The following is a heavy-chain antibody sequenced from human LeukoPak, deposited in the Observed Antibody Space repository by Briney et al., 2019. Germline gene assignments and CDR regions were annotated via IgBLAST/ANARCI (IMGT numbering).Heavy chain of an antibody. V-gene: IGHV1-2*02. J-gene: IGHJ4*02. CDR1: GYTFTNYG. Sequence: ASVKVSCKTSGYTFTNYGISWVRQAPGQGLEWMGGINPNSGGTNYAQKFQGRVTMTRDTSISTAYMEVSSLRSDDTAVYYCASGFGGSGSLTKIFDYWGQGTLVTVSS. CDR2: INPNSGGT. CDR3: ASGFGGSGSLTKIFDY. D-gene: IGHD3-10*01.